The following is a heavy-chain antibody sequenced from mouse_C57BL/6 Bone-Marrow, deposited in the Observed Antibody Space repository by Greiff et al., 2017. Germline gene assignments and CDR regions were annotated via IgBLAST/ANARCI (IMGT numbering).Heavy chain of an antibody. CDR1: GYTFTSYG. J-gene: IGHJ2*01. CDR2: LYPRSGNT. CDR3: ARSDGSNYDFDY. V-gene: IGHV1-81*01. Sequence: QVTLKESGAELARPGASVKLSCKASGYTFTSYGISWVKQRTGQGLEWIGELYPRSGNTYYNEKFKGKATLTADKSSSTAYLELRSLTSEDSAVYFCARSDGSNYDFDYWGQGTTLTVSS. D-gene: IGHD2-5*01.